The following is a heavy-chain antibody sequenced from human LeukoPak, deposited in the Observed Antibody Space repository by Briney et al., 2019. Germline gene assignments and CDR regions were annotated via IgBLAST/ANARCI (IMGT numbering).Heavy chain of an antibody. CDR2: ITWNSGSV. CDR1: GFTFHDYA. J-gene: IGHJ3*02. D-gene: IGHD3/OR15-3a*01. CDR3: AKGLGVASLIVDALDM. Sequence: GGSLRLSCAASGFTFHDYAMHWVRQVPGKGLEWVSGITWNSGSVLYADSVRGRFTISRDNAKNSLYLQMNSLRPEDMAFYYCAKGLGVASLIVDALDMWGQGAMVTV. V-gene: IGHV3-9*03.